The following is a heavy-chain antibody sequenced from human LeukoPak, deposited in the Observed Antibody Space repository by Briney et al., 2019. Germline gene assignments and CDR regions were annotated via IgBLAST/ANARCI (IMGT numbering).Heavy chain of an antibody. J-gene: IGHJ4*02. CDR1: GFTFSNYA. D-gene: IGHD3-10*01. Sequence: PGGSLRLSCAASGFTFSNYAMHWVRQAPGKGLEWVAVISFDGSNKYYADSVKGRFTISRDNSENTLYLQMNSLRAEDTALYYCARGLTSSARFDGLDYWGQGTLVTVSS. CDR2: ISFDGSNK. V-gene: IGHV3-30-3*01. CDR3: ARGLTSSARFDGLDY.